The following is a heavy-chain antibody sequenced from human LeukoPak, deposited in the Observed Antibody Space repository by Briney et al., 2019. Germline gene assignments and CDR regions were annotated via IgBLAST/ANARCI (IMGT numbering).Heavy chain of an antibody. D-gene: IGHD3-10*01. V-gene: IGHV3-48*03. CDR1: GFTFSSYE. J-gene: IGHJ3*02. Sequence: QPGGSLRLSCAASGFTFSSYEMNWVRQAPGKGLEWVSYISSSGITIYYADSVKGRFTISRDNAKNSLYLQMNSLRAEDTAVYYCARDPLLWFGELSPRGSNDAFDIWGQGTMVTVSS. CDR3: ARDPLLWFGELSPRGSNDAFDI. CDR2: ISSSGITI.